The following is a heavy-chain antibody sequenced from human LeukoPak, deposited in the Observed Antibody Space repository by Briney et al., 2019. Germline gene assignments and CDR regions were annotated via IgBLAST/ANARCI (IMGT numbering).Heavy chain of an antibody. D-gene: IGHD2-2*01. V-gene: IGHV4-59*01. J-gene: IGHJ4*02. CDR3: ARDLYCSSTNCVDY. Sequence: SGTLSLTCTVSGGSISSYYWSWTRQPPGKGLEWIGYIYYSGSTNYNPSLKSRVTISVDTSKNKFSLKLSSVTAADTAVYYCARDLYCSSTNCVDYWGQGTLVTVSS. CDR1: GGSISSYY. CDR2: IYYSGST.